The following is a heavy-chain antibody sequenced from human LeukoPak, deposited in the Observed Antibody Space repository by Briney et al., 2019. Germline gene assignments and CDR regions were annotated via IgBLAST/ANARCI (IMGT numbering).Heavy chain of an antibody. D-gene: IGHD3-3*01. Sequence: KPSETLSLTCAVSGYSISSGYYWGWIRQPPGKGLEWIGSIYYSGSTYYNPSLKSRVTISVDTSKNQFSLKLSSVTAADTAVYYCAGPDFWSGYYTGASVDYWGQGTLVTVSS. V-gene: IGHV4-38-2*01. CDR1: GYSISSGYY. CDR2: IYYSGST. CDR3: AGPDFWSGYYTGASVDY. J-gene: IGHJ4*02.